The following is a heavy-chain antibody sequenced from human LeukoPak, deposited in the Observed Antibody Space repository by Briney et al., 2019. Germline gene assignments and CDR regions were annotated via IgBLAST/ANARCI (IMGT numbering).Heavy chain of an antibody. CDR2: ISGSGGDT. CDR3: AKVYVWNEYYFDY. J-gene: IGHJ4*02. CDR1: GFTFSSYE. Sequence: GGSLRLSCAASGFTFSSYEMNWVRQASGKGLEWVSTISGSGGDTYYADSVKGRFTISRDNSKNTVYLQMNSPRAEDTAVYYCAKVYVWNEYYFDYWGQGTLVTVSS. D-gene: IGHD1-1*01. V-gene: IGHV3-23*01.